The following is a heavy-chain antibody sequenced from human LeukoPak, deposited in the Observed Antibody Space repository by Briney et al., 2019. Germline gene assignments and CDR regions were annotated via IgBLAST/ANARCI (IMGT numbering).Heavy chain of an antibody. V-gene: IGHV1-8*02. CDR2: MNPNSGNT. D-gene: IGHD3-10*01. CDR1: GYTFTSYD. Sequence: WASVKVSCKASGYTFTSYDINWVRQATGQGLEWMGWMNPNSGNTGYAQKFQGRVTMTRNTSISTAYMELSSLRSEDTAVYYCARGLWFGELLGSWFDPWGQGTLVTVSS. J-gene: IGHJ5*02. CDR3: ARGLWFGELLGSWFDP.